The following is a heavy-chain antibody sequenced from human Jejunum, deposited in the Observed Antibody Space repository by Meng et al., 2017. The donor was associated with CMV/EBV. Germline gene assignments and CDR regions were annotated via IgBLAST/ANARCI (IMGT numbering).Heavy chain of an antibody. CDR3: AWDIANFLNK. Sequence: GRWVGFGGGLVRPGGSLRVSCVGSGFNFNDAWMSWVRQAPRKGLEWIGRIKSKGSGGTTDYAASVKDRFIISRDDSKNTVYLQMNSLEIEDTAVYYCAWDIANFLNKWGQGALVTVSS. CDR1: GFNFNDAW. D-gene: IGHD3-3*01. J-gene: IGHJ4*02. V-gene: IGHV3-15*01. CDR2: IKSKGSGGTT.